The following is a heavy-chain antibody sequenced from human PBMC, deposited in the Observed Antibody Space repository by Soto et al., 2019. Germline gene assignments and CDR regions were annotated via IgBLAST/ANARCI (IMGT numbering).Heavy chain of an antibody. CDR3: AGPYYYDSSGYYRLDY. CDR2: SIPIFGTA. V-gene: IGHV1-69*13. D-gene: IGHD3-22*01. J-gene: IGHJ4*02. CDR1: GGTFSSFA. Sequence: SVKVCCKASGGTFSSFAISWARQAPGQGLEWMGGSIPIFGTANYAQKFQGRVTISADESTSTAYMELSSLRSEDTAVYYCAGPYYYDSSGYYRLDYWGQGTLVTVSS.